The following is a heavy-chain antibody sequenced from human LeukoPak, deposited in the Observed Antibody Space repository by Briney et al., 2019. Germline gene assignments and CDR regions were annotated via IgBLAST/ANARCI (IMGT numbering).Heavy chain of an antibody. V-gene: IGHV4-30-4*01. CDR2: IYYSGST. CDR1: GGSISSGDYY. J-gene: IGHJ5*02. Sequence: PSQTLSLTCTVSGGSISSGDYYWSWIRQPPGKGLEWIGYIYYSGSTYYNPSLKSRVTISVDTSKNQFSLKLSSVTAADTAVYYCARGIFYDSSGYYPILDPWGQGTLVTVSS. CDR3: ARGIFYDSSGYYPILDP. D-gene: IGHD3-22*01.